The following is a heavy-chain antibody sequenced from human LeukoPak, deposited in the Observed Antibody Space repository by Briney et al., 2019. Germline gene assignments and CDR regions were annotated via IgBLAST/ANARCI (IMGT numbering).Heavy chain of an antibody. CDR3: ARGGAYYGPRGFDY. CDR2: ISSSSSYI. V-gene: IGHV3-21*01. CDR1: GFTFSSYS. J-gene: IGHJ4*02. D-gene: IGHD2-21*01. Sequence: PGGSLRLSCAASGFTFSSYSMNWVRQAPGKGLEWVSSISSSSSYIYYADSVKGRFTISRDNAKNSLYLQMNSLRAEDTAVYYCARGGAYYGPRGFDYWGQGTPVTVSS.